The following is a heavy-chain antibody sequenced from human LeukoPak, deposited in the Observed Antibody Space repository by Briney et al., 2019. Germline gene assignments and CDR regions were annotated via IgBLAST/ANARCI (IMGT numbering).Heavy chain of an antibody. V-gene: IGHV1-18*01. J-gene: IGHJ4*02. CDR1: GYTFTSSG. D-gene: IGHD5-12*01. Sequence: ASVKVSCKASGYTFTSSGISWGRHGPGQGLGCMGWISAYNGNTNYAQKLQGRVTMTTDTSTSTAYMELRSLRSDDTAVYYCAREASVDIVATIYYFDYWGQGTLVTVSS. CDR2: ISAYNGNT. CDR3: AREASVDIVATIYYFDY.